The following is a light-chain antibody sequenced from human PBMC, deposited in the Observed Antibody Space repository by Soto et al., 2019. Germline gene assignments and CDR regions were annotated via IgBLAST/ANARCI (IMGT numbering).Light chain of an antibody. J-gene: IGKJ5*01. Sequence: EIVLTQSPATLSLSPGERATLSCRASQSVSSYLAWYQQKPGQAPRLLIYDASNRATGIPARFSGSGSGTDFTLTISRLEPEDFAVYYCQQRSNWPPFFGQGTRLEIK. CDR1: QSVSSY. CDR2: DAS. V-gene: IGKV3-11*01. CDR3: QQRSNWPPF.